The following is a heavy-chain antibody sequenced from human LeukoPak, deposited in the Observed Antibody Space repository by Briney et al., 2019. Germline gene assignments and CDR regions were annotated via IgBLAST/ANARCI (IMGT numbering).Heavy chain of an antibody. V-gene: IGHV4-4*07. CDR2: IYTTGSS. CDR3: ARDNPVAGNRGIDY. D-gene: IGHD6-19*01. CDR1: GGSNSSYY. J-gene: IGHJ4*02. Sequence: PSETLSLTCTVSGGSNSSYYWSWVRQPAGKGLEWLGRIYTTGSSNYNPSLKSRVTMSVDTSKNQFSLKLSSVTAADTAVYYRARDNPVAGNRGIDYWGQGTLVTVSS.